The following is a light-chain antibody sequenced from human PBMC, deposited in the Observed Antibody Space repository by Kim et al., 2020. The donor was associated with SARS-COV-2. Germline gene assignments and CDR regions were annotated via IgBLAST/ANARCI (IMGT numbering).Light chain of an antibody. CDR2: DAS. CDR3: QQSDKLPLP. J-gene: IGKJ3*01. V-gene: IGKV1-33*01. Sequence: DIQMTQSPSSLSASVGDRVTITCQASQDIERYLNWFQQKPGKAPKLLIYDASNLEFGVPSRFSGSGSETHFSFTITSLHPEDVATYYRQQSDKLPLPSGTATKMDI. CDR1: QDIERY.